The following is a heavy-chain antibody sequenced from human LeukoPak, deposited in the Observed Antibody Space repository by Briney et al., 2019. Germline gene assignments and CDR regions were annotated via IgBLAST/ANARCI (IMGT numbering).Heavy chain of an antibody. D-gene: IGHD3-10*01. Sequence: GGSLRLSCAASGFTVSSNYMSWVRQAPGKGLEWVSVIYSGGNTYYADSVKGRFTISRDNSKNTLYLQMNSLRAEDTAVYYCASSVWFGGGFDYWGQGTLVTVSS. CDR1: GFTVSSNY. V-gene: IGHV3-53*01. CDR2: IYSGGNT. CDR3: ASSVWFGGGFDY. J-gene: IGHJ4*02.